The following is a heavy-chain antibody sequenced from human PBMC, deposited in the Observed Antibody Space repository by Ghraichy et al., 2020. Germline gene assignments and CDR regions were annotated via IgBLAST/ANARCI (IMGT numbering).Heavy chain of an antibody. CDR3: AIGWFVNYFDY. V-gene: IGHV4-34*01. J-gene: IGHJ4*02. D-gene: IGHD3-10*01. Sequence: SETLSLTCAVSGGSFSGYYWSWIRQPPGKGLEWIGEINHSGSTNYNPSLKSRVTISIDTSKNQFSLKLSSVTAADTAVYFCAIGWFVNYFDYWGQGTLVTVSS. CDR1: GGSFSGYY. CDR2: INHSGST.